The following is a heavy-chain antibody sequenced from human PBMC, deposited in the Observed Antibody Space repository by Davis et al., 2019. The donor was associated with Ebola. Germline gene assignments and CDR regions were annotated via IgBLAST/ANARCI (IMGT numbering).Heavy chain of an antibody. CDR2: VRSKPNGYAT. Sequence: GGSLRLSCAASGFTFSVSAIHWVRPASGNGLAWLRRVRSKPNGYATEYAASVKGRFTISRDDSNNTAHLQMNSLKTEDTAVYYCVRSRDYVGSLDIWGHGTLVTVSS. CDR1: GFTFSVSA. CDR3: VRSRDYVGSLDI. J-gene: IGHJ3*02. V-gene: IGHV3-73*01. D-gene: IGHD3-16*01.